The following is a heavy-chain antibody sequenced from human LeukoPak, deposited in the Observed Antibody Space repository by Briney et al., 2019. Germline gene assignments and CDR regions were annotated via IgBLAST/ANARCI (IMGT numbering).Heavy chain of an antibody. CDR3: AKAWYSSGWYYFDY. CDR1: GFTFSSYG. Sequence: QPGRSLRLSCAASGFTFSSYGMHWVRQAPGKGLEWVAVIWYDGSNKYYADSVKGRFTISRDNSKNTLYLQMNSLRAEDTAVYYCAKAWYSSGWYYFDYWGQGTLVTVSS. J-gene: IGHJ4*02. V-gene: IGHV3-33*06. D-gene: IGHD6-19*01. CDR2: IWYDGSNK.